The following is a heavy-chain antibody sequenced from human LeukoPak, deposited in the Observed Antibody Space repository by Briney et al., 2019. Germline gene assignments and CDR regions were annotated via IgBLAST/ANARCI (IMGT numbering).Heavy chain of an antibody. Sequence: GGSLRLSCAASGFTFSSYGMHWVRQAPGKGLEWVAVIWYDGSNKYYADSVKGRFTISRDNSKNTLYLQMNSLRAEDTAVYYCARDRCGGDCYCFDYWGQGTLVTVSS. CDR3: ARDRCGGDCYCFDY. D-gene: IGHD2-21*02. CDR1: GFTFSSYG. CDR2: IWYDGSNK. J-gene: IGHJ4*02. V-gene: IGHV3-33*01.